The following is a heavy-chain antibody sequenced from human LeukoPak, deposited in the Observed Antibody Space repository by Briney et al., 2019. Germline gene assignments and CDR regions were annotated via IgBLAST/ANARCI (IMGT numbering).Heavy chain of an antibody. V-gene: IGHV4-39*01. D-gene: IGHD5-24*01. J-gene: IGHJ4*02. Sequence: SETLSLTCTVSGCSISSSSYYGGWTRQPPGKGLEWIGSIYYSGSTYYNPSLKSRVTISVDTSKNQFSLKLSSVTAADTAVYYCARGRWLQPFDYWGQGTLVTVSS. CDR3: ARGRWLQPFDY. CDR1: GCSISSSSYY. CDR2: IYYSGST.